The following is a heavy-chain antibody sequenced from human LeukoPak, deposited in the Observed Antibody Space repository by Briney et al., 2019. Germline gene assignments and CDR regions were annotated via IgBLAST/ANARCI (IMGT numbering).Heavy chain of an antibody. CDR3: AKDPEAYCGGDCYSGFFDY. J-gene: IGHJ4*02. V-gene: IGHV3-30-3*01. CDR2: ISYDGSNK. Sequence: GGSLRLSCAASGFSFSSYAMHWVRQAPGKGLEWVGVISYDGSNKYYADSVKGRFTISRDNSKNTLYLQMNSLRAEDTAVYYCAKDPEAYCGGDCYSGFFDYWGQGTLVTVSS. CDR1: GFSFSSYA. D-gene: IGHD2-21*02.